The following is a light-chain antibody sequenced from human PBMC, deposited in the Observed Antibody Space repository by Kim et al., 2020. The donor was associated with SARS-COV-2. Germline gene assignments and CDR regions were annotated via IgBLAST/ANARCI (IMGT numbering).Light chain of an antibody. CDR3: SSYTSTITYV. V-gene: IGLV2-14*04. J-gene: IGLJ1*01. CDR2: DVS. CDR1: TSDVGGYQH. Sequence: GQSITISCTGTTSDVGGYQHVSWYQQHPGKAPTLMIYDVSKRPSGVSNRFSGSKSGNTASLTISGLQAEDEADYYCSSYTSTITYVFGSATRVTVL.